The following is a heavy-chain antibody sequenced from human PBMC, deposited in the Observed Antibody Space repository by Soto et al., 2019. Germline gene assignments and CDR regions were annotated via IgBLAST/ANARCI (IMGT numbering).Heavy chain of an antibody. D-gene: IGHD3-3*01. CDR2: IYHIGST. J-gene: IGHJ6*02. CDR1: GGSINSANW. Sequence: ETLSLTCSGPGGSINSANWWFWVRQPPGKGLEWIGEIYHIGSTTYNPSLKSRATISVDKSKNQFSLIVTSVTAADTAVYYCAKRYDFWSGRWYGLGVWGQGTTVTVYS. V-gene: IGHV4-4*02. CDR3: AKRYDFWSGRWYGLGV.